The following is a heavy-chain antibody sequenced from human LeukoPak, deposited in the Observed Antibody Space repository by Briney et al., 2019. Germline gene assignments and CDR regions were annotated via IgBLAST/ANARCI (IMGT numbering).Heavy chain of an antibody. CDR1: GYAFTNHY. CDR2: INRRGDIT. D-gene: IGHD6-13*01. V-gene: IGHV1-46*01. Sequence: GASVKVSCKASGYAFTNHYMHWVRRAPGQGPEWMGLINRRGDITTSAQRFQDRITMTRDTSTSTDYMELRSLTSEDTAVYYCARGNGSRWPHYHYMDVWGKGTTVIISS. CDR3: ARGNGSRWPHYHYMDV. J-gene: IGHJ6*03.